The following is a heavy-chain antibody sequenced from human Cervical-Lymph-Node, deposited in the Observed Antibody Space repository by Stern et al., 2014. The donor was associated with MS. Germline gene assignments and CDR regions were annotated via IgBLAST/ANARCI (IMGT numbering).Heavy chain of an antibody. Sequence: EVQLVESGAGLVQPGGSLTLSCAASGFTLSGSSMHWVRHAHGQGLELDGRIRSKTNSNATAYAASVKGRFTVSRDDSKNTVYLHMNSLKTEDTAVYFCTRTMTLAAFDYWGQGTLVTVSS. J-gene: IGHJ4*02. V-gene: IGHV3-73*01. CDR1: GFTLSGSS. CDR3: TRTMTLAAFDY. D-gene: IGHD1-1*01. CDR2: IRSKTNSNAT.